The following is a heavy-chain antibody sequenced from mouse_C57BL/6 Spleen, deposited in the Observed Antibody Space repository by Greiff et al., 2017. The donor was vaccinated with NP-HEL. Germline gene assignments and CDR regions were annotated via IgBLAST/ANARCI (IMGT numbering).Heavy chain of an antibody. CDR1: GFNIKDYY. D-gene: IGHD2-4*01. Sequence: VHVKQSGAELVKPGASVKLSCTASGFNIKDYYMHWVKQRTEQGLEWIGRIDPEDGETKYAPKFQGKATITADTSSNTAYLQLSSLTSEDTAVYYCASDDYDATWFAYWGQGTLVTVSA. V-gene: IGHV14-2*01. CDR3: ASDDYDATWFAY. CDR2: IDPEDGET. J-gene: IGHJ3*01.